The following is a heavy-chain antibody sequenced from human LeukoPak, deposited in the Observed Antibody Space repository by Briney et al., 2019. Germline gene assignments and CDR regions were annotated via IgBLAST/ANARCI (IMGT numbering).Heavy chain of an antibody. CDR2: IYHSGST. Sequence: KPSGTLSLTCAVSGGSISSSNWWSWVRQPPGKGLEWIGEIYHSGSTNYNPSLKSRVTISVDKSKNQFSLKLSSVTAADTAVYYCARSAFLVTAPGLYYFDYWGQGTLVAVSS. D-gene: IGHD6-13*01. CDR3: ARSAFLVTAPGLYYFDY. V-gene: IGHV4-4*02. J-gene: IGHJ4*02. CDR1: GGSISSSNW.